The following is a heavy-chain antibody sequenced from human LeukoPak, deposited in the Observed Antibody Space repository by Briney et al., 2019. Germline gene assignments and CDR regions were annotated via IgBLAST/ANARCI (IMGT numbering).Heavy chain of an antibody. CDR3: ARSGSYANDAFDI. CDR1: GGSISSYY. J-gene: IGHJ3*02. Sequence: PSETLSLTCTVSGGSISSYYWSWIRQPAGKGLEWIGRMYLSGNTNYNPSLKSRVTMSPDTSKNQFSLKLSSVTAADTAVYYCARSGSYANDAFDIRGQGSMVTVSS. D-gene: IGHD1-26*01. CDR2: MYLSGNT. V-gene: IGHV4-4*07.